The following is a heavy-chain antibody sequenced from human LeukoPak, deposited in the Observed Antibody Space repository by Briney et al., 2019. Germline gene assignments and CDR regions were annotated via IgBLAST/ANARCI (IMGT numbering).Heavy chain of an antibody. J-gene: IGHJ6*02. D-gene: IGHD6-19*01. CDR1: GGTFSSYA. CDR2: IIPIFGTA. CDR3: ATCIAVAYYYGMDV. Sequence: ASVNVSCKASGGTFSSYAISWVRQAPGQGLEWMGGIIPIFGTANYAQKFQGRVTITADESTSTAYMELSSLRSEDTAVYYCATCIAVAYYYGMDVWGQGTTVTVSS. V-gene: IGHV1-69*01.